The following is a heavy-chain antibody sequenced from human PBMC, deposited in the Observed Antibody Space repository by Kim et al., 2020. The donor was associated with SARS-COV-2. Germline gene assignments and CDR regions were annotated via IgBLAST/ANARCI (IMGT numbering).Heavy chain of an antibody. J-gene: IGHJ4*02. CDR2: VTHSGST. Sequence: SETLSLTCAVYGGTFSDYYWSWIRQPPGKGLEWIGQVTHSGSTNYNPSLKSRVSISIDTSKNQFSLKLNSVTAADTAVYYCARGGGYCGSTSCYTDYWGRGTLVTVSS. D-gene: IGHD2-2*02. CDR1: GGTFSDYY. V-gene: IGHV4-34*01. CDR3: ARGGGYCGSTSCYTDY.